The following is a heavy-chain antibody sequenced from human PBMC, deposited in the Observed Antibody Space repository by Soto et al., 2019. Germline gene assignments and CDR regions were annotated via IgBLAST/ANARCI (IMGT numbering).Heavy chain of an antibody. CDR2: ILPIFNTA. J-gene: IGHJ4*02. Sequence: SVKVSCKASGGTFSSNAISWVRQAPGQGPEWMGGILPIFNTANYAQNFQGRVTITADESTSTSYMELTSLKSEDTAIYYCARDKKDFWSGFFLDYWGQGTLVTVSS. CDR1: GGTFSSNA. V-gene: IGHV1-69*13. D-gene: IGHD3-3*01. CDR3: ARDKKDFWSGFFLDY.